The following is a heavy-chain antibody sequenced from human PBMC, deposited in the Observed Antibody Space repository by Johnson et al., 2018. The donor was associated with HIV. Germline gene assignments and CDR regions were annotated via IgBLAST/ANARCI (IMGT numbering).Heavy chain of an antibody. CDR3: ARKVSGAFDI. V-gene: IGHV3-30*04. CDR2: ISYDGSNK. Sequence: QVQLLGSGGGVVQPGRSLRLSCAASGFTFSSYAMHWVRQAPGKGLEWVAVISYDGSNKYYADSVKGRFTISRDNSKSTVYLQMNSLRAEDTALYYCARKVSGAFDIWGQGTMVTVSS. D-gene: IGHD1-14*01. J-gene: IGHJ3*02. CDR1: GFTFSSYA.